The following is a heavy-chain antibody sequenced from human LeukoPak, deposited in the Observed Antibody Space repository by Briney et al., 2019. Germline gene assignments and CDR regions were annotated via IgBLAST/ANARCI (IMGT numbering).Heavy chain of an antibody. CDR2: IYYSGST. CDR1: GGSVSSSSYS. Sequence: SSETLSLTCTVSGGSVSSSSYSWGWIRQPPGKGLEWIGSIYYSGSTYYNPSLKSRVTISVDTSKNQFSLKLSSVTAADTAVYYCARDAGGSLFAEYFQHWGQGTLVTVSS. CDR3: ARDAGGSLFAEYFQH. V-gene: IGHV4-39*07. D-gene: IGHD2-21*01. J-gene: IGHJ1*01.